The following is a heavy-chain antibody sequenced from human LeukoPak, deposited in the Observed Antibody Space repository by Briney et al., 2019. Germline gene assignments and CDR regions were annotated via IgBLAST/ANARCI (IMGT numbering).Heavy chain of an antibody. J-gene: IGHJ4*02. D-gene: IGHD3-10*01. CDR3: ARGDFRGERDY. V-gene: IGHV3-30-3*01. CDR2: ISYDGSNK. CDR1: GFTFSSYA. Sequence: PGRSLRLSCAASGFTFSSYAMHLIRQAPGKGLEWVAVISYDGSNKYYADSVKGRFTISRDNSKNTLYLQMNNLRSEETAFYYWARGDFRGERDYCAQGTLVSVSS.